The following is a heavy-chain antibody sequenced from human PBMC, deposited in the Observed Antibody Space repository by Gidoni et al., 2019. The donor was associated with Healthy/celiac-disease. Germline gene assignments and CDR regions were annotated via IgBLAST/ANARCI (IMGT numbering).Heavy chain of an antibody. CDR3: AKDSDSSGYGWYYDL. D-gene: IGHD3-22*01. J-gene: IGHJ2*01. CDR1: GFPFADYA. CDR2: SSWNSGSI. Sequence: EVQLVESGVGLVQPGRSLRLSCSAAGFPFADYAMHWVRQAPGKGLEWVSGSSWNSGSIGYADSVKGRFTISRDNAKNSLYLQMNSLRAEDTALYYCAKDSDSSGYGWYYDLWGRGTLVTVSS. V-gene: IGHV3-9*01.